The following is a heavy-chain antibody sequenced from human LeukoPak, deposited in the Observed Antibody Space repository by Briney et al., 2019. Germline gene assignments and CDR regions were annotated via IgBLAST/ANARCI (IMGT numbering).Heavy chain of an antibody. D-gene: IGHD6-13*01. CDR1: GFTFSSYS. V-gene: IGHV3-21*01. CDR2: ISSSSSYI. CDR3: AGDTIAAAGQISFYYYYYMDV. J-gene: IGHJ6*03. Sequence: GGSLRLSCAASGFTFSSYSMNWVRQAPGKGLEWVSSISSSSSYIYYADSVKGRFTISRDNAKNSLYLQMNSLRAEDTAVCYCAGDTIAAAGQISFYYYYYMDVWGKGTTVTVSS.